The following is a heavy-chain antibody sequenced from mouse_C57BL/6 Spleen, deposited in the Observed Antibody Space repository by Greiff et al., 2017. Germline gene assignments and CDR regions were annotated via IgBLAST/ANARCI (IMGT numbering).Heavy chain of an antibody. Sequence: QVQLQQSGPGLVAPSQSLSITCTVSGFSLTSYGVDWVRQSPGKGLEWLGVIWGVGSTNYNSAFKSRLSISKDNSKSQVFLKMNSLQTDDTAMYYCASGGPGGYYEGFAYWGQGTLVTVSA. V-gene: IGHV2-6*01. CDR1: GFSLTSYG. CDR3: ASGGPGGYYEGFAY. D-gene: IGHD2-3*01. CDR2: IWGVGST. J-gene: IGHJ3*01.